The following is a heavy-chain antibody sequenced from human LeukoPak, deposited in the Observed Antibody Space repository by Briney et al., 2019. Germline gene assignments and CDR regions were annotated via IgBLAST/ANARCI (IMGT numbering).Heavy chain of an antibody. Sequence: SETLSLTCTVSGGSISSYYWSWIRQPPGKGLEWIGYIYYSGSTNYNPPLKSRVTISVDTSKNQFSLKLSSVTAADTAVYYCAGGSSGYHYYFDYWGQGTLVTVSS. D-gene: IGHD3-22*01. J-gene: IGHJ4*02. CDR1: GGSISSYY. V-gene: IGHV4-59*08. CDR2: IYYSGST. CDR3: AGGSSGYHYYFDY.